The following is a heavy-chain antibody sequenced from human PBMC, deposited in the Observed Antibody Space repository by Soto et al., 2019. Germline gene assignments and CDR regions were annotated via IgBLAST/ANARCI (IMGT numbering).Heavy chain of an antibody. V-gene: IGHV1-18*01. J-gene: IGHJ4*02. CDR3: AKFPRGEMATG. Sequence: QVQLVQSGGEVKKPGASVTVSCKASGYTFINSHLTWVRQAPGQGLEWMAWINTYNGMTDYAQRFQGRVTMTRDTSTRTAYMELRNLGSDDTAVYFWAKFPRGEMATGWGEGTLVTVSS. D-gene: IGHD5-12*01. CDR2: INTYNGMT. CDR1: GYTFINSH.